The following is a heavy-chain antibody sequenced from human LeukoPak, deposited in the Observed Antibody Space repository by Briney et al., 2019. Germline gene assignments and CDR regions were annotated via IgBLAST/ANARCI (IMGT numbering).Heavy chain of an antibody. D-gene: IGHD3-10*01. CDR1: GFTFSNAW. V-gene: IGHV3-7*01. Sequence: GGSLRLSCAASGFTFSNAWMSWVRQAPGKGLEWVADIKGDGSEKHYVDSMKGRFTISRDNAKNSLFLQMNSLRAEDTAVYYCARSYVGTGTLSLFDFWGQGTLVTVSS. J-gene: IGHJ4*02. CDR3: ARSYVGTGTLSLFDF. CDR2: IKGDGSEK.